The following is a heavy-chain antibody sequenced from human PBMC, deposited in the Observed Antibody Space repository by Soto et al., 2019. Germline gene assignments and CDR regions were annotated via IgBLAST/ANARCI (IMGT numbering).Heavy chain of an antibody. CDR1: GESISSGDHY. D-gene: IGHD2-15*01. Sequence: PSEPLSLTCTVSGESISSGDHYWSWVRQSPGEGLEWIGFIYYSGNTYYNPSLKSRVSMSVDTSNNQFSLKLNSVTAADTAVYYCARDAGYCNSVSCYPYNMDVWARGPRSPSP. CDR2: IYYSGNT. J-gene: IGHJ6*02. CDR3: ARDAGYCNSVSCYPYNMDV. V-gene: IGHV4-30-4*01.